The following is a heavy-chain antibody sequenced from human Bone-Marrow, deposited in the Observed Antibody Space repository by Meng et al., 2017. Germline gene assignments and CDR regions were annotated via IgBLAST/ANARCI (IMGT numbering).Heavy chain of an antibody. V-gene: IGHV4-34*01. CDR1: GGSFSDYY. J-gene: IGHJ4*02. CDR2: INHSGST. CDR3: ARGPTTMAHDFDY. D-gene: IGHD4-11*01. Sequence: VQLQQWGAGLCEPSETLSLTCVVSGGSFSDYYWSWIRQPPGKGLEWIGEINHSGSTNYNPSLESRATISVDTSQNNLSLKLSSVTAADSAVYYCARGPTTMAHDFDYWGQGTLVTVSS.